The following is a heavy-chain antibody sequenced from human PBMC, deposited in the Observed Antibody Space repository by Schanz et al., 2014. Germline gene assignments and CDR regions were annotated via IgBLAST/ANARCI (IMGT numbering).Heavy chain of an antibody. CDR3: AKYRGYYRVSGSYRELEY. V-gene: IGHV3-23*04. D-gene: IGHD3-10*01. CDR1: GFAFSSFA. CDR2: ISGSSRTI. Sequence: EVQLVESGGGLVKPGGSLRLSCVASGFAFSSFAMTWVRQAPGRGLEWVSYISGSSRTIYYADSMKGRFTISRDNSKNTLYLQMNSLRPEDTAVYYCAKYRGYYRVSGSYRELEYWGQGTLVTVSS. J-gene: IGHJ4*02.